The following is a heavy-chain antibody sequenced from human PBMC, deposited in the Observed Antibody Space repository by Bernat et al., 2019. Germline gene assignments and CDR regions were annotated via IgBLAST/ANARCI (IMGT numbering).Heavy chain of an antibody. V-gene: IGHV3-23*04. Sequence: EVQLVESGGGSVQPGGSLRLSCAASGFTFSSFGMRWVRQAPGKGLEWVSAVSASGATTYYTDSVKGRFAISRDNSKNTMYLQMSSLRAEKTAVYYCARRNELNWFDPWGQGTLVTVSS. CDR1: GFTFSSFG. CDR2: VSASGATT. CDR3: ARRNELNWFDP. J-gene: IGHJ5*02. D-gene: IGHD1-1*01.